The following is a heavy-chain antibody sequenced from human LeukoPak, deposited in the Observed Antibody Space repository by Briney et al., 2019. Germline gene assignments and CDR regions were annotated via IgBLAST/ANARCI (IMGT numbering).Heavy chain of an antibody. D-gene: IGHD3-22*01. J-gene: IGHJ4*02. CDR2: IYYSGST. CDR3: ARLSGLSMESYYDSSGSDY. Sequence: SETLSLTCTVSGGSISSYYWSWIRQPPGKGLEWIGYIYYSGSTNYNPSLKSRVTISVDTSKNQFSLKLSSVTAADTAVYYCARLSGLSMESYYDSSGSDYWGQGTLVTVSS. V-gene: IGHV4-59*08. CDR1: GGSISSYY.